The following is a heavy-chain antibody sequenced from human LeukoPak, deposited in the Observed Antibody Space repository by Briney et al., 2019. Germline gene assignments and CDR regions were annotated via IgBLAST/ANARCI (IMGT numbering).Heavy chain of an antibody. D-gene: IGHD2-15*01. V-gene: IGHV6-1*01. CDR2: TYYRSKWNN. J-gene: IGHJ5*02. CDR1: GGTVSSNSSA. Sequence: SQTLSLTCAISGGTVSSNSSAWSWIRQSPSRGLEWLGRTYYRSKWNNDYAVNVKSRITVNTHTSKNQFSLQTDSVTPEGTAVYYCALTLGYCSGGSCYQGSNWFGPGGQGTLVTVSS. CDR3: ALTLGYCSGGSCYQGSNWFGP.